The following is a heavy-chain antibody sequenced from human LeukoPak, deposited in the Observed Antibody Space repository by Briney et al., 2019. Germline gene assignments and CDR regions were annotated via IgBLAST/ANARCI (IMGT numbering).Heavy chain of an antibody. J-gene: IGHJ4*02. CDR2: IYHTGST. V-gene: IGHV4-38-2*01. CDR3: ARGGQWLGES. D-gene: IGHD6-19*01. Sequence: SETLSFTCDVSGYSISSGFHWGWIRQPPGKGLEWIGSIYHTGSTYYDPSLTSRVTILVDTSKNQFSLKRTSVTAADTAVYYCARGGQWLGESWGQGTLVIVSS. CDR1: GYSISSGFH.